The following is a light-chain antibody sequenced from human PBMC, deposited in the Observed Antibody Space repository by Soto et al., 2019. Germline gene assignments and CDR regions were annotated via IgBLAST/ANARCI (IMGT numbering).Light chain of an antibody. CDR3: MQALQSPPT. CDR2: LGS. J-gene: IGKJ1*01. V-gene: IGKV2-28*01. CDR1: QSLLHSNGYNY. Sequence: DIVMTQSPLSLPVTPGEPASISCRSSQSLLHSNGYNYLDWYLQKPGQSPQLLIYLGSNRASGVTDRFSRSRSGTDFTLKISRVEAEDVGVYYCMQALQSPPTFGQGTKVETK.